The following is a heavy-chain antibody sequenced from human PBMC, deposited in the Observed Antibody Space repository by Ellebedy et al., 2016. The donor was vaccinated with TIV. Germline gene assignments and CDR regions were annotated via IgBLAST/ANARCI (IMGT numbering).Heavy chain of an antibody. CDR2: ISLSGSP. CDR3: ATAVRDDWSLSL. D-gene: IGHD3-9*01. J-gene: IGHJ4*02. Sequence: MPSETLSLTCGVSGASFSGSYWSYIRQTPGKGLEWIGEISLSGSPNYNPSLRGRVTMSLDTPKNHFSLNLTSVTAADTAVYYCATAVRDDWSLSLWGQGTQVTVSS. CDR1: GASFSGSY. V-gene: IGHV4-34*01.